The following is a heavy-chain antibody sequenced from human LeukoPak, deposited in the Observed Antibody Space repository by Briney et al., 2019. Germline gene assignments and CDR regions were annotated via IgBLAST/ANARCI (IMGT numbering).Heavy chain of an antibody. D-gene: IGHD6-13*01. CDR1: GDSVSSYSAG. J-gene: IGHJ4*02. CDR2: TYYRSKWYN. Sequence: SQTLSLTCALSGDSVSSYSAGWNWIRQSPSRGLEWLGRTYYRSKWYNESALSVRSRITISPDTSKNQASLQLNSVTPDDTAFYYCGRDIGAAIGHWGQGTLVTVSS. CDR3: GRDIGAAIGH. V-gene: IGHV6-1*01.